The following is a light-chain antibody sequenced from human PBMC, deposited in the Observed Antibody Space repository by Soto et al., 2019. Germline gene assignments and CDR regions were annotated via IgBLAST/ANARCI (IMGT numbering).Light chain of an antibody. J-gene: IGLJ2*01. CDR2: EVS. CDR3: TSYTTSTTWV. CDR1: SSDVGAYNY. V-gene: IGLV2-14*01. Sequence: QSALTQPASVSGSPGQSITIPCTGTSSDVGAYNYVSWYQHYPGKAPKLVIYEVSNRPSGVSDRFSASKSGNTASLTISGLQAEDEADYYATSYTTSTTWVFGGGTQLTVL.